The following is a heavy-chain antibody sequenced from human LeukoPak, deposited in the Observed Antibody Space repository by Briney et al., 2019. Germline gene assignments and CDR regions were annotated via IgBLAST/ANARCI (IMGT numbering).Heavy chain of an antibody. Sequence: PSETLSLTCAVYGGSFSGYYWSWIRQPPGKGLEWIGEINHSGSTNYNPSLKGRVTISVDTSKNQFSLKLSSVTAADTAVYYCARDHYGDLSFDYWGQGTLVTVSS. V-gene: IGHV4-34*01. D-gene: IGHD4-17*01. J-gene: IGHJ4*02. CDR1: GGSFSGYY. CDR3: ARDHYGDLSFDY. CDR2: INHSGST.